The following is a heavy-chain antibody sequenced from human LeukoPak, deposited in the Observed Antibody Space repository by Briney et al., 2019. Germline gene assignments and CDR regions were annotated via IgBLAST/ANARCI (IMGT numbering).Heavy chain of an antibody. J-gene: IGHJ6*02. CDR1: GGSISSGDYY. V-gene: IGHV4-30-4*01. CDR3: ARVRVLWFGEPSGMDV. Sequence: PSETLSLTCTVSGGSISSGDYYWSWIRQPPGKGLEWIGYIYYSGSTYYNPSLKSRVTISVDTSKNQFSLKLSSVTAADTAVYYCARVRVLWFGEPSGMDVWGQGTTVTVSS. D-gene: IGHD3-10*01. CDR2: IYYSGST.